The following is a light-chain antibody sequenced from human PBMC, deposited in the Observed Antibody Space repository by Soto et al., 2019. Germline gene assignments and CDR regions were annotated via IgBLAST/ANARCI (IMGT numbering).Light chain of an antibody. CDR2: GAS. CDR1: QSVSAN. J-gene: IGKJ1*01. Sequence: EIVMTQSPATLSVSPGERATLSFRASQSVSANLAWYQQKPGQAPILLIYGASTRAAGVPARFSGSGSGTEFTLTISSLQSEDFAVYYCQQYNNWPPWTFGQGTKVEIK. CDR3: QQYNNWPPWT. V-gene: IGKV3-15*01.